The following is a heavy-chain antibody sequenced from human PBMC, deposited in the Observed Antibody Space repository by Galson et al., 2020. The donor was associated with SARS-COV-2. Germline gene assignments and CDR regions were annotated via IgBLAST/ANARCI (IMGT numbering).Heavy chain of an antibody. J-gene: IGHJ6*02. CDR1: GFTFDDYA. V-gene: IGHV3-9*01. Sequence: GGSLRLSCAASGFTFDDYAMHWVRQAPGKGLEWVSGISWNSGSIGYADSVKGRFTISRDNAKNSLYLQMNSLRAEDTALYYCTKDTTYYYGSGISSHGMDVWGQGTTVTVSS. D-gene: IGHD3-10*01. CDR3: TKDTTYYYGSGISSHGMDV. CDR2: ISWNSGSI.